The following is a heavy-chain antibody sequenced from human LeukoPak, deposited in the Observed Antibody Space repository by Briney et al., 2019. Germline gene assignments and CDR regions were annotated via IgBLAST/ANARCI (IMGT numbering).Heavy chain of an antibody. CDR3: ARGADGVSSNSRGWFDP. CDR1: GFTFSSYS. J-gene: IGHJ5*02. Sequence: GGSLRLSCTAPGFTFSSYSMNWVRQAPGKGLEWVSSISTSSSYIYYADSVKGRFTISRDNARNSLYLQMNTLRAEDTAVYSCARGADGVSSNSRGWFDPWGQGTLVTVSS. V-gene: IGHV3-21*01. CDR2: ISTSSSYI. D-gene: IGHD2-15*01.